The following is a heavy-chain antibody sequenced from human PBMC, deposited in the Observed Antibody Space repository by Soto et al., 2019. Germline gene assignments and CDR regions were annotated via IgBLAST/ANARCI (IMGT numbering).Heavy chain of an antibody. J-gene: IGHJ2*01. V-gene: IGHV1-69*01. CDR2: IIPIFGTA. CDR1: GGTFSSYS. Sequence: QVQLVQSGAEVKKPGSSVKVSCKASGGTFSSYSINWVRQAPGQGLEWMGGIIPIFGTANYAQKFQGRVTITADASTSTAHLELSSLRHEDTAVYYCARPFQSWPGGWYFDLWGRGTLVTVSS. D-gene: IGHD3-16*01. CDR3: ARPFQSWPGGWYFDL.